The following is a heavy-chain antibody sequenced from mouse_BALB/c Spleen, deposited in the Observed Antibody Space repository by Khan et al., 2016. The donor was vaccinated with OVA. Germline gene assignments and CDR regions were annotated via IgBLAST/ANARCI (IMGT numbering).Heavy chain of an antibody. Sequence: EVELVESGPGLVKPSQSLSLTCTVTGYSITTDYAWNWIRQFPGNKLEWMGFISYSGNTKYTPSLKSRISIPRDTSKNQFFLQLKSVTTEDTARYYCARVYGGDFDYWGQGTTLTVSS. CDR1: GYSITTDYA. J-gene: IGHJ2*01. V-gene: IGHV3-2*02. D-gene: IGHD1-1*01. CDR3: ARVYGGDFDY. CDR2: ISYSGNT.